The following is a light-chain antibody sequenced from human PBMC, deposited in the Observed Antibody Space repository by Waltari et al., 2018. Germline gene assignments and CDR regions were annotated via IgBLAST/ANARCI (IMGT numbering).Light chain of an antibody. CDR2: DVN. CDR3: CSYAGVHTFWL. J-gene: IGLJ3*02. Sequence: QSALTQPPSVSGSPEQSVTISCTGSTSYVGGYNSFSWYQQHPGKAPKLLIFDVNQRPAGVPDRFSGSKSGNTASLTISGLRPEDEADYHCCSYAGVHTFWLFGGGTKLTVL. V-gene: IGLV2-11*01. CDR1: TSYVGGYNS.